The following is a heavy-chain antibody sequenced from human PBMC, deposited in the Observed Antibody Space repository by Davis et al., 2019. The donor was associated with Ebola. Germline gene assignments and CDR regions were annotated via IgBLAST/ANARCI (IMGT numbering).Heavy chain of an antibody. J-gene: IGHJ5*02. CDR2: VSLDSDRI. CDR3: VKDLTPGGADT. V-gene: IGHV3-9*01. D-gene: IGHD3-16*01. Sequence: SLRLSCSASGFTFDKYAMHWVRQAPGKGLEWVSGVSLDSDRIDYADSVKGRFTASRDNARNSLYLQMNSLRTDDTAFYYCVKDLTPGGADTWGRGTLVTVSS. CDR1: GFTFDKYA.